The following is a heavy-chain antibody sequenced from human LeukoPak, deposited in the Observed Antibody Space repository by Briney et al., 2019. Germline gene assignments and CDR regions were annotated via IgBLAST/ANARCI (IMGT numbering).Heavy chain of an antibody. CDR2: IYTSGST. V-gene: IGHV4-61*02. CDR3: ARDIRAPSRNWFDP. Sequence: PSQTLSLTCTVSGGSISSGSYYWSWIRQPPGKGLEWIGRIYTSGSTNYNPSLKSRVTISVDTSKNQFSLKLSSVTAADTAVYYCARDIRAPSRNWFDPWGQGTLVTVSS. CDR1: GGSISSGSYY. J-gene: IGHJ5*02. D-gene: IGHD3-3*02.